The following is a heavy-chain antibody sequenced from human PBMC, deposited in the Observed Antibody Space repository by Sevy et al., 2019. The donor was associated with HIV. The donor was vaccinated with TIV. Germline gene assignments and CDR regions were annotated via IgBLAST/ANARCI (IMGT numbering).Heavy chain of an antibody. CDR3: ATPRFDF. CDR2: MNTDGSST. Sequence: GGSLRLSCEASGFAFSSHWMQWVRQAPGKGLVWVSRMNTDGSSTNYADSVKGRLTIARDNAKNTLYLEMNNLRDEDTALYYCATPRFDFWGPGTVVTVSS. V-gene: IGHV3-74*01. J-gene: IGHJ4*02. CDR1: GFAFSSHW.